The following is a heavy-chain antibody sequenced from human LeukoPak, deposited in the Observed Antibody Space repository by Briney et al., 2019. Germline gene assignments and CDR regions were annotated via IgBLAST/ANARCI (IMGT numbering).Heavy chain of an antibody. D-gene: IGHD4-17*01. J-gene: IGHJ4*02. Sequence: PGGSLRLSCAASAFTFSDYYMSWISQAAGKWLESVSYISSSGSPIYYADSVKGRFTISRDNAKNSLYLQMNSLRAEDTAVYYCARDDYGEHGGCLDYWGQGTLVTVSS. CDR2: ISSSGSPI. V-gene: IGHV3-11*01. CDR3: ARDDYGEHGGCLDY. CDR1: AFTFSDYY.